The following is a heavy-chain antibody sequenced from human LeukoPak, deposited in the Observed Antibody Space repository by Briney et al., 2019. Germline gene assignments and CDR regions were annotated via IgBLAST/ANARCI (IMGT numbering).Heavy chain of an antibody. CDR2: INHSGST. CDR3: ARGDCSSTSCYGVYHYMDV. D-gene: IGHD2-2*01. Sequence: SETLSLTCAVYGGSFSGYYWSWIRQPPGKGLEWIGEINHSGSTNYNPSLKSRVTISVDTSKNQFSLKLSSVTAADTAVYYCARGDCSSTSCYGVYHYMDVWGKGTTVTVSS. J-gene: IGHJ6*03. CDR1: GGSFSGYY. V-gene: IGHV4-34*01.